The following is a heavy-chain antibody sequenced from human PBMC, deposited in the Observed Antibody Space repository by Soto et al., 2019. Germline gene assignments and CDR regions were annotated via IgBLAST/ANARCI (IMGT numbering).Heavy chain of an antibody. CDR3: TGTRRAFYYFDY. J-gene: IGHJ4*02. CDR1: GGSVRDYY. V-gene: IGHV4-59*08. CDR2: IYYSGST. Sequence: PSETLSLTCPVSGGSVRDYYWSWIRQPPGKGLEWIGYIYYSGSTVYNPSLKSRVTLSADTSKNRLSLELTSVTAADTAVYFCTGTRRAFYYFDYWGQGALVTVSS. D-gene: IGHD2-2*01.